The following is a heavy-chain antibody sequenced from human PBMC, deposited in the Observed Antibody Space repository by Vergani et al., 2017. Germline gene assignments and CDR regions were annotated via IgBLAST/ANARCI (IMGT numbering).Heavy chain of an antibody. CDR1: GYTFTSYY. J-gene: IGHJ3*02. Sequence: QVQLVQSGAEVKKPGASVKVSCKASGYTFTSYYMHWVRQAPGQGLEWMGIINPNSGAPNSAQKFQGRVTMTRDTSISTAYMELSRLRSDDTAVYYCARRQVPAAMGRIGDAFDIWGQGTMVTVSS. D-gene: IGHD2-2*01. V-gene: IGHV1-2*02. CDR3: ARRQVPAAMGRIGDAFDI. CDR2: INPNSGAP.